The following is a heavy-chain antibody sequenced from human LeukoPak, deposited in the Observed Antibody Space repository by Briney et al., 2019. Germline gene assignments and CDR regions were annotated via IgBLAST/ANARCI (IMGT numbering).Heavy chain of an antibody. D-gene: IGHD1-1*01. CDR1: GDSVSSNSAA. V-gene: IGHV6-1*01. CDR2: TYYRSKWYT. Sequence: HSQTLSLTCAISGDSVSSNSAAWNWIRQSPSRGLEWLGRTYYRSKWYTYYAVSVKSRISINRDTSKNQISLQLNSVTPEDTAVYYCARSTGPIDYWGQGTLVTVPS. J-gene: IGHJ4*02. CDR3: ARSTGPIDY.